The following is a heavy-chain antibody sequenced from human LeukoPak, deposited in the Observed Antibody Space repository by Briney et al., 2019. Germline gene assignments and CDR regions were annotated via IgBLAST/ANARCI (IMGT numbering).Heavy chain of an antibody. CDR1: EFSVGSNY. Sequence: GGSLRLSCAASEFSVGSNYVTWVRQAPGKGLEWVSLIYSGGSTYYADSVKGRFTISRDNSKNTLYLQMNSLRVEDAALYYCTKEGASLGSGYFDCWGQGTRVTVSS. CDR2: IYSGGST. V-gene: IGHV3-53*01. D-gene: IGHD3-10*01. CDR3: TKEGASLGSGYFDC. J-gene: IGHJ4*02.